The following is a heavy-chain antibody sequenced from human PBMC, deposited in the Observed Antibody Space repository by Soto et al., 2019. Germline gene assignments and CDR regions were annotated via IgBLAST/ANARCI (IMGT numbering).Heavy chain of an antibody. CDR2: INPIFGTA. V-gene: IGHV1-69*01. CDR1: GGTFSSYA. D-gene: IGHD3-10*01. CDR3: ARALVSRGFAFDY. Sequence: QVQLVQSGAEVRKPGSSVKVSCKASGGTFSSYAVSWVRQAPGQGLEWMGGINPIFGTADYAQKFQGRVTVTADESTTTAYMELSGLTSEDTAMYYCARALVSRGFAFDYWGQGTLVTVSS. J-gene: IGHJ4*02.